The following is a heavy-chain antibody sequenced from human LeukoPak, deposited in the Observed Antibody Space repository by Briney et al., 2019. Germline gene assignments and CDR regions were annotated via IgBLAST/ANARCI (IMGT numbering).Heavy chain of an antibody. V-gene: IGHV4-39*01. CDR1: GGSISSGTYY. J-gene: IGHJ4*01. D-gene: IGHD3-3*01. Sequence: SETLSLTCIVSGGSISSGTYYWGWIRQPPGKGLEWIGSIYYSGSTYYNPSLKSRVTISLDTSKNQYSLRLSSVTAADTAVYYCAVDFGSHRVVYWGQGSLVTVSS. CDR2: IYYSGST. CDR3: AVDFGSHRVVY.